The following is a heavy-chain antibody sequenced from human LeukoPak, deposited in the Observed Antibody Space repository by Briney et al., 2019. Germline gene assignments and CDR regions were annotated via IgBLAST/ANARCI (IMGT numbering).Heavy chain of an antibody. CDR2: IYSGGST. J-gene: IGHJ5*02. Sequence: PGGSLRLSCAASGFTVSSNYMSWVRQAPGKGLEWVSVIYSGGSTYYADSVKGRFTISRDNSKNTLYLQMNSLRAEDTAVYHCARETYRGSTWFDPWGQGTLVTVSS. D-gene: IGHD3-16*01. V-gene: IGHV3-66*01. CDR1: GFTVSSNY. CDR3: ARETYRGSTWFDP.